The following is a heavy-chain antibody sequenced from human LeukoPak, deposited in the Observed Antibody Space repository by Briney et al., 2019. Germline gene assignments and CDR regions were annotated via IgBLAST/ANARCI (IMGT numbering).Heavy chain of an antibody. CDR1: GFTVSSKY. CDR2: IFSGDNT. V-gene: IGHV3-66*02. J-gene: IGHJ5*02. D-gene: IGHD2-2*01. CDR3: ARDFGRGYCSSTSCYGWFDP. Sequence: PGGSLRLSCAASGFTVSSKYMSWVRQAPGKGLEWVSVIFSGDNTYYADSVKGRFTISRDNSKNTLYLQMNSLRAEDTAVYYRARDFGRGYCSSTSCYGWFDPWGQGTLVTVSS.